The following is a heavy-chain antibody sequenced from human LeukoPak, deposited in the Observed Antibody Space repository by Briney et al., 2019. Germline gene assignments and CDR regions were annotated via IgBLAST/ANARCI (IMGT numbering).Heavy chain of an antibody. V-gene: IGHV1-2*02. Sequence: ASVKVSCKASGYTFTGYYMHWVRQASGQGLEWMGWINPNSGGTNYAQKFQGRVTMTRDTSISTAYMELSRLRSDDTAVYYCARLTYYDFWSGYNYAFDIWGQGTMVTVSS. CDR1: GYTFTGYY. J-gene: IGHJ3*02. D-gene: IGHD3-3*01. CDR2: INPNSGGT. CDR3: ARLTYYDFWSGYNYAFDI.